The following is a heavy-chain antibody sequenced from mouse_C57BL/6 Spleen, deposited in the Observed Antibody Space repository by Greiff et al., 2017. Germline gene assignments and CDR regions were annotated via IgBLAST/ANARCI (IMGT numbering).Heavy chain of an antibody. V-gene: IGHV1-55*01. CDR2: IYPGSGST. CDR3: ARSRGGFDF. CDR1: GYTFTSYW. Sequence: QVQLKQPGPELVKPGASVKMSCKASGYTFTSYWINWVKQRPGQGLEWIGDIYPGSGSTNYNEKFKSKATLTVDTSSSTAYMQLRSLRSEDSAFYYCARSRGGFDFWGQGTTLTVSS. J-gene: IGHJ2*01.